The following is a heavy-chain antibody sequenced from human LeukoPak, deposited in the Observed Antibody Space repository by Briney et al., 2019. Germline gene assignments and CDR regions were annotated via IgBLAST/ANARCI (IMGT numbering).Heavy chain of an antibody. Sequence: GGSLRLSCAASEFSVSNNYMSWVRQAPGKGLEWVSVIYTGGTTYYADSVKGRFTISRDSSKNTLYLQMDSLRVEDTAVYYCARDPRGFCSGDACYAWGQGTLVSVSS. CDR2: IYTGGTT. V-gene: IGHV3-66*01. CDR3: ARDPRGFCSGDACYA. CDR1: EFSVSNNY. J-gene: IGHJ5*02. D-gene: IGHD2-15*01.